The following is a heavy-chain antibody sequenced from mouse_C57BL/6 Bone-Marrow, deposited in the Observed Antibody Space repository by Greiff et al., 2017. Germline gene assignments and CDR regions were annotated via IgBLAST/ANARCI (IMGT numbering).Heavy chain of an antibody. J-gene: IGHJ2*01. CDR3: AREGTVVPFDY. Sequence: VQLQQSGAELARPGTSVKLSCKASGYTFTSYWMHWVKQRPGQGLAWIGVIDPSDSYTNYNQKFKGKATLTVDTSSSTAYMQLSSLTSEDSAVYYCAREGTVVPFDYWGQGTTLTVSS. V-gene: IGHV1-59*01. D-gene: IGHD1-1*01. CDR2: IDPSDSYT. CDR1: GYTFTSYW.